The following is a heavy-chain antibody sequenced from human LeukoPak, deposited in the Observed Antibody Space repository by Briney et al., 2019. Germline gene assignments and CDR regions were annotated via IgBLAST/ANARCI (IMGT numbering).Heavy chain of an antibody. V-gene: IGHV1-2*02. J-gene: IGHJ3*02. CDR1: GYTFTGYY. Sequence: ASVTVSFTASGYTFTGYYMHWLRQAPGQGLEWMGWINPNSGGTNYAQKFQGRVTMTRDTSVSTAYMELSSLRSDDTAVYYCARGPSHGAFDIWGQGTMVTVSS. CDR3: ARGPSHGAFDI. CDR2: INPNSGGT.